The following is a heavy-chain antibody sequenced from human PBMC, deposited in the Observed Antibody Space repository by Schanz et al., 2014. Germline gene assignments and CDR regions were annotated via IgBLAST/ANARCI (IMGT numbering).Heavy chain of an antibody. D-gene: IGHD3-10*01. CDR2: IRYDGRNK. J-gene: IGHJ4*02. CDR1: GFTVSSNY. Sequence: VQLLESGGGLVQPGGSLRLSCAASGFTVSSNYMSWVRQAPGKGLEWVAVIRYDGRNKNFVESVKGRFTISRDNSKDTLYLQMSGLTPEDTAVYYCARGPIPIQGVPMDFWGQGTLVTVSS. CDR3: ARGPIPIQGVPMDF. V-gene: IGHV3-33*08.